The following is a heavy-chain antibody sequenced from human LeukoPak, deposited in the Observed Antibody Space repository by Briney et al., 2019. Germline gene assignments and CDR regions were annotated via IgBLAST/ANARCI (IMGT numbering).Heavy chain of an antibody. CDR1: GGTFSSYA. Sequence: ASVKVSCKASGGTFSSYAISWVRQAPGQGLEWMGWINPNSGGTNYAQKFQGRVTMTRDTSISTAYMELSRLRSDDTAVYYCARARLRYFALDPWGQGTLVTVSS. V-gene: IGHV1-2*02. CDR3: ARARLRYFALDP. J-gene: IGHJ5*02. D-gene: IGHD3-9*01. CDR2: INPNSGGT.